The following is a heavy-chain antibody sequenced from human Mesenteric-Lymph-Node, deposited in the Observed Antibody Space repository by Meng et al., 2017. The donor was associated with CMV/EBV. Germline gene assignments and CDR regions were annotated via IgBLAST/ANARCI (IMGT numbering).Heavy chain of an antibody. J-gene: IGHJ4*02. Sequence: LLMPSDTLFRTCAFYDVFVRGFFLNLSRQPPGKVLEVIGEINHSGSTNYIPSLKSRVTISVDTSKNQFSLKLSSVTAADTALYYCARHQRWLKSEGGFNYWGQGTLVTSPQ. CDR1: DVFVRGFF. CDR3: ARHQRWLKSEGGFNY. D-gene: IGHD4-23*01. V-gene: IGHV4-34*01. CDR2: INHSGST.